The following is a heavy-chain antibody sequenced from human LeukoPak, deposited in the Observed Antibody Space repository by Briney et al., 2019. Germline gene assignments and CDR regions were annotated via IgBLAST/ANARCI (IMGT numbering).Heavy chain of an antibody. D-gene: IGHD3-22*01. CDR3: ARDSSGSYGYYYGMDV. CDR1: GGSISSSNW. V-gene: IGHV4-4*02. J-gene: IGHJ6*02. Sequence: PSETLSLTCAVSGGSISSSNWWSWVRQPPGKGLEWIGEIYHSGSTNYNPSLKSRVTISVDKSKNQFSLKLSSVTAADTAVYYCARDSSGSYGYYYGMDVWGQGTTVTVSS. CDR2: IYHSGST.